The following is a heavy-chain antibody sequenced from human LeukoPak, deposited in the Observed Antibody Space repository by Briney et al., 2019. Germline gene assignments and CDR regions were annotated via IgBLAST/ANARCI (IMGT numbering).Heavy chain of an antibody. J-gene: IGHJ6*02. Sequence: GGSLRLSCAASGFTFSSYGMHWVRQAPGKGLEWAAVIWYDGSNKYYADSVKGRFTISRDNSKNTLYLQMNSLRAEDTAVYYRARVRYPRYYYGMDVWGQGTTVTVSS. CDR2: IWYDGSNK. V-gene: IGHV3-33*01. CDR3: ARVRYPRYYYGMDV. CDR1: GFTFSSYG. D-gene: IGHD1-1*01.